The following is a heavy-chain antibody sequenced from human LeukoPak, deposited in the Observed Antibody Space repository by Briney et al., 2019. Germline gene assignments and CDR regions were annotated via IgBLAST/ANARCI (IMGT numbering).Heavy chain of an antibody. D-gene: IGHD3-10*01. CDR2: ISDSGGRT. Sequence: PGGSLRLSCVVSGITLSSYGMSWVRQAPGKGLEWVAGISDSGGRTNYADSVKGRFTISRDSPKNTLYLQMNSLRAEDTAVYFCAKRGVVIRVILVGFHKEAYYFDSWGQGALVTVSS. CDR3: AKRGVVIRVILVGFHKEAYYFDS. V-gene: IGHV3-23*01. CDR1: GITLSSYG. J-gene: IGHJ4*02.